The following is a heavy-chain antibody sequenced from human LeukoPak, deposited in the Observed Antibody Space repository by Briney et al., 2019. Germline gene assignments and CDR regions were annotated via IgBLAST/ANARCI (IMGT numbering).Heavy chain of an antibody. V-gene: IGHV3-74*01. D-gene: IGHD6-25*01. CDR2: IKDVGSHT. CDR1: GFTFSSHW. CDR3: ARGSGIITGIDE. J-gene: IGHJ4*02. Sequence: PGGSLRLSCAASGFTFSSHWMHWVRQAPGKGLVWVSRIKDVGSHTNYADSVKGRFTISRDNAKNTLSLQMYSLRAEDTAVYYCARGSGIITGIDEWGQGTLVTVSS.